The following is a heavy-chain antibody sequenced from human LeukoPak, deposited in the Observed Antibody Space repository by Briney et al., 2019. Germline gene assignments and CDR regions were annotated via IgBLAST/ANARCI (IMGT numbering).Heavy chain of an antibody. D-gene: IGHD4-17*01. Sequence: ASVKVSCKASGYPFNNYDINWVRQAIGQGLEWMGWMNPHSGKTGYARNFQGRVTMTRDTSISTAYMELSSLRSEDTAVYYCARLSSHYGDYKVDPWGQGTLVTVSS. CDR1: GYPFNNYD. CDR3: ARLSSHYGDYKVDP. J-gene: IGHJ5*02. CDR2: MNPHSGKT. V-gene: IGHV1-8*01.